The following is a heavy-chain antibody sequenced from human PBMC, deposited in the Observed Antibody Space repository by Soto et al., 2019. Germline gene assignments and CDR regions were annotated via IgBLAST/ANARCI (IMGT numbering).Heavy chain of an antibody. Sequence: GGSLRLSCAASGFTFDDYAMHWVRQAPGKGLEWVSGISWNSGSIGYADYVKGRFTISRDNAKNSLYLQMNSLRAEDTALFFFEKVQYSGYDSGYFDYWGQGTPVTVSS. CDR2: ISWNSGSI. D-gene: IGHD5-12*01. CDR1: GFTFDDYA. CDR3: EKVQYSGYDSGYFDY. J-gene: IGHJ4*02. V-gene: IGHV3-9*01.